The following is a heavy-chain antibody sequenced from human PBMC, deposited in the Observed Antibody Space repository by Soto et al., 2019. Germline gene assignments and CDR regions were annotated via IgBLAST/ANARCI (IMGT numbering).Heavy chain of an antibody. CDR1: GFSLSTSGVG. Sequence: QITLKESGPTLVRLTQPLTLTCAFSGFSLSTSGVGVGWIRQPPGKALEWLAVIYWDDSKHYSPSLRSRLTITKHTSKNQVVLTMTNMDPMDTGTYYCAHKGPEDWPLDYWGQGTLVTVSS. D-gene: IGHD3-9*01. CDR3: AHKGPEDWPLDY. V-gene: IGHV2-5*02. CDR2: IYWDDSK. J-gene: IGHJ4*02.